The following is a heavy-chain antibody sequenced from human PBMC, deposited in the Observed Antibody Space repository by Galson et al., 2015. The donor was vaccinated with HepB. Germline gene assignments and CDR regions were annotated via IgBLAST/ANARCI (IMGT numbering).Heavy chain of an antibody. CDR2: LGATGDST. D-gene: IGHD3-3*01. J-gene: IGHJ4*02. CDR3: ARGRDITIFGVVIPFF. Sequence: SLRLSCAASGFTFNNYAMSWVRQAPGKGLQWVSALGATGDSTYYADSVTGRFIISRDNSNNTLYLQMNSLRADDTAVYYCARGRDITIFGVVIPFFWGQGTLVTVSS. CDR1: GFTFNNYA. V-gene: IGHV3-23*01.